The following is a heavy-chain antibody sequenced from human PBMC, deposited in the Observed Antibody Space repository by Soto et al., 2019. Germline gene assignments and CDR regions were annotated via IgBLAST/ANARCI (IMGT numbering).Heavy chain of an antibody. Sequence: QVQLVESGVGVVQPGRSLRLSCAASGFDFSTYGMHWVRQAPGKGLEWVAVIWYDGSNKYYADSVRGRFIISRDNSKNTLFLQLNSLRAEDTAVYYCARAVGPFDYWGQGTLVTVSS. D-gene: IGHD1-26*01. CDR1: GFDFSTYG. V-gene: IGHV3-33*01. CDR2: IWYDGSNK. CDR3: ARAVGPFDY. J-gene: IGHJ4*02.